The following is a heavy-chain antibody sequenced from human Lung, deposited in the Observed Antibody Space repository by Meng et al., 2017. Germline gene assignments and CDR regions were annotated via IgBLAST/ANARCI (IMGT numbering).Heavy chain of an antibody. CDR1: GRYIISSTW. Sequence: GLGMPSATLFPPSCVFGRYIISSTWCSWVRHRLGKGLDWIGEIYHSGGTKYNPSLKSRVTISVDTSKNQFSLKLSSVTAADTAVYYCARGLGEAVVPRTMFDYWGQGTLVTVSS. J-gene: IGHJ4*02. V-gene: IGHV4-4*02. CDR2: IYHSGGT. CDR3: ARGLGEAVVPRTMFDY. D-gene: IGHD2-2*01.